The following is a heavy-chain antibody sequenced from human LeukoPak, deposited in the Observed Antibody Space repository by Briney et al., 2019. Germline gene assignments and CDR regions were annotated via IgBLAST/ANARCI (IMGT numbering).Heavy chain of an antibody. Sequence: KSSETLSLTCTVSGGSISSYYWSWIRQPPGKGLEWIGYIYYSGSTSYNPSLKSRVTISVDTSKNQFSLKLSSVTAADTAVYYCASSRNDILTGYNPYAFDIWGQGTMVTVSS. CDR3: ASSRNDILTGYNPYAFDI. CDR1: GGSISSYY. CDR2: IYYSGST. V-gene: IGHV4-59*01. J-gene: IGHJ3*02. D-gene: IGHD3-9*01.